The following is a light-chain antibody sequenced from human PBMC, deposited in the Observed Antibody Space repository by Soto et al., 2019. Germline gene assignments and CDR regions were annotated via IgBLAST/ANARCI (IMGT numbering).Light chain of an antibody. CDR2: EGS. Sequence: QPVLTQPASVSGSPGQSITISCTGTSSDVGSYNLVSWYQQHPGKAPKVMIYEGSKRPSGVSNRFSASKSGTTASLTISGLQAEDEADYYCCSYAGNSIYVFGSGTKLTVL. J-gene: IGLJ1*01. CDR3: CSYAGNSIYV. V-gene: IGLV2-23*01. CDR1: SSDVGSYNL.